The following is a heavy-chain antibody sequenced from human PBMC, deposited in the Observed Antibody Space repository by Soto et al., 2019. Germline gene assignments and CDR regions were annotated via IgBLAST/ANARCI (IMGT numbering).Heavy chain of an antibody. Sequence: EVQLVESGGGLVQPGGSLRLSCAASGFTLSDNWIHWVRRAPGKGLVWVSRINNDGSSVTYADSVKGRFTLSRDNAKKTWFLQMDSLSVEDTAMYYCVRAPEQRPCDYWCQGTLVTVSS. CDR2: INNDGSSV. CDR1: GFTLSDNW. V-gene: IGHV3-74*03. CDR3: VRAPEQRPCDY. J-gene: IGHJ4*02. D-gene: IGHD6-25*01.